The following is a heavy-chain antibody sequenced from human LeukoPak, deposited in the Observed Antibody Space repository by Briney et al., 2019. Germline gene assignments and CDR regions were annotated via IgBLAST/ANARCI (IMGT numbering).Heavy chain of an antibody. CDR2: IIPIFGTA. J-gene: IGHJ4*02. D-gene: IGHD6-19*01. CDR3: ARDAAYSSGLESDC. V-gene: IGHV1-69*06. Sequence: SVKVSCKASGGTFSSYAISWVRQAPGQGLEWMGGIIPIFGTANYAQKFQGRVTITADKSTSTAYMELSSLRSEDTAVYYCARDAAYSSGLESDCWGQGTLVTVSS. CDR1: GGTFSSYA.